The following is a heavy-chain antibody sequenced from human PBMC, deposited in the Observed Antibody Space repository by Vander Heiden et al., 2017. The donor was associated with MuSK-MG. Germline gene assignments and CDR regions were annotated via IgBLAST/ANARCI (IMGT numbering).Heavy chain of an antibody. D-gene: IGHD6-13*01. Sequence: QVQLQQWGAGLLKPSETLSLPCAVYGGSFSGYYWSWIRQPPGKGLEWIGEINHSGSTNYNPSLKSRVTISVDTSKNQFSLKLSSVTAADTAVYYCARGFQQQLDYWGQGTLVTVSS. CDR3: ARGFQQQLDY. CDR1: GGSFSGYY. J-gene: IGHJ4*02. V-gene: IGHV4-34*01. CDR2: INHSGST.